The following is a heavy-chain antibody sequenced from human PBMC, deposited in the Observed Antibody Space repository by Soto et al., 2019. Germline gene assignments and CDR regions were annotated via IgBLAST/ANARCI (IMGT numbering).Heavy chain of an antibody. CDR3: TTVSVAGEGY. CDR2: IKSKTDGGTI. J-gene: IGHJ4*02. Sequence: PGGSLRLSCAASGFTFSDYYMSWIRQAPGKGLEWVGRIKSKTDGGTIDYAAPVKGRFTISRDDSKNTLYLQMNSLKTEDTAVYYCTTVSVAGEGYWGQGTLVTVSS. CDR1: GFTFSDYY. V-gene: IGHV3-15*01. D-gene: IGHD6-19*01.